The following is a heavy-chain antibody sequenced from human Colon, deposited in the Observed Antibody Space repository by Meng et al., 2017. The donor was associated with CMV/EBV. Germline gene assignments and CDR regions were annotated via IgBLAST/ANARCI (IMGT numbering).Heavy chain of an antibody. D-gene: IGHD2-2*02. CDR1: GYTLTELP. Sequence: ASVKVSCKVSGYTLTELPMHWVRQAPGKGLEWMGGFDPEAGAKIYAQKFQGSLTMTEDTSTGTAYMELSSLRSEDTAVYYCATAHTVRLGHCTSPHCYTLDSWGQGTLVTVSS. CDR3: ATAHTVRLGHCTSPHCYTLDS. J-gene: IGHJ4*02. V-gene: IGHV1-24*01. CDR2: FDPEAGAK.